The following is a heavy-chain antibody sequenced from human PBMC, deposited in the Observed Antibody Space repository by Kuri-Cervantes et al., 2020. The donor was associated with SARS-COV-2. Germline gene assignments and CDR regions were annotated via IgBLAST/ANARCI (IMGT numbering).Heavy chain of an antibody. V-gene: IGHV3-21*01. Sequence: GGFLRLYSAASGFTLRSYSMNWVRQAPGKGLEWVSSISSSSSYIYYADSVKGRFTISRDNAKNSLYLQMNSLRAEDTAVYYCARDLGNNWNDPFDYWGQGTLVTVSS. CDR3: ARDLGNNWNDPFDY. D-gene: IGHD1-20*01. J-gene: IGHJ4*02. CDR2: ISSSSSYI. CDR1: GFTLRSYS.